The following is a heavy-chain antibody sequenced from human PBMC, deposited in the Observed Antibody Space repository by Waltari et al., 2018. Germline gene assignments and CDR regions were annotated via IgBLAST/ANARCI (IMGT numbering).Heavy chain of an antibody. V-gene: IGHV4-39*07. J-gene: IGHJ4*02. D-gene: IGHD3-10*01. CDR3: ARLWFRESPPYFDY. Sequence: QLQLQESGPGLVKPSETLSLTCTVSGGSISSSRYYWGWIRQPPGKGLEWIGSIYYSGSTYYNPSLKSRVTISVDTSKNQFSLKLSSVTAADTAVYYCARLWFRESPPYFDYWGQGTLVTVSS. CDR2: IYYSGST. CDR1: GGSISSSRYY.